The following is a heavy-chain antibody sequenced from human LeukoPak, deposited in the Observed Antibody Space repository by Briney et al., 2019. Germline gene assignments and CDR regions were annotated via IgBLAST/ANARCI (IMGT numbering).Heavy chain of an antibody. CDR1: GFSFSNYA. J-gene: IGHJ6*02. D-gene: IGHD5-12*01. V-gene: IGHV3-23*01. CDR2: ISGGGGST. Sequence: GGSLRLSCAASGFSFSNYAMSWVRQAPGKGLEWVSIISGGGGSTYYADSVKGRFTISRDNSKNTLFLQMNSLRAEDTGVYYCAKDGGYEMTLVDYYGMDVWGQGTTVTVSS. CDR3: AKDGGYEMTLVDYYGMDV.